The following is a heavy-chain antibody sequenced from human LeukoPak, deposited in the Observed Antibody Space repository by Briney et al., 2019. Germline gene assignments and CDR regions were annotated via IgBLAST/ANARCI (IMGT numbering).Heavy chain of an antibody. D-gene: IGHD1-26*01. J-gene: IGHJ4*02. CDR2: IRHDGREK. CDR1: GFTFSSYW. CDR3: ARRDSGSYSLPFDH. V-gene: IGHV3-7*05. Sequence: GGSLRLSCAASGFTFSSYWMSWVRQAPGKGLEWVANIRHDGREKYYVDSVKGRFTISRGNAKNSLYLQMNRLSAEDTAVYYCARRDSGSYSLPFDHWGQGTLVTVSS.